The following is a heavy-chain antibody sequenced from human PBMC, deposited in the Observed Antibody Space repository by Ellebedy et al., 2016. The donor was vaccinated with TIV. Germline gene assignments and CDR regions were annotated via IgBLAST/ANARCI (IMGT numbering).Heavy chain of an antibody. D-gene: IGHD3-9*01. CDR2: SNPLFRTT. CDR3: ATARGALRYVDWITAGGFDP. J-gene: IGHJ5*02. Sequence: AASVKVSCKASGGTFSSSSINWVRQAPGQGLEWMGGSNPLFRTTNYAQKFQGRVTIVADESTNTSYMELSSLKSEDTAVYYCATARGALRYVDWITAGGFDPWGQGTLVTVSS. V-gene: IGHV1-69*13. CDR1: GGTFSSSS.